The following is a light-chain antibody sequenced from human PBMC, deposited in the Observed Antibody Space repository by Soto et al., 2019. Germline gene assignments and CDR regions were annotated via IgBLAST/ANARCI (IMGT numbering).Light chain of an antibody. Sequence: DTPMTQSPSTLSASVGDRVTLTCRASQSIKSALAWYQQRPGKAPKLLIYEASSLESGVPPRFSGSGSGTEFTLTISSLQPDDFATYYCQQYNYLWAFGQGTKVEVK. V-gene: IGKV1-5*03. CDR2: EAS. CDR1: QSIKSA. J-gene: IGKJ1*01. CDR3: QQYNYLWA.